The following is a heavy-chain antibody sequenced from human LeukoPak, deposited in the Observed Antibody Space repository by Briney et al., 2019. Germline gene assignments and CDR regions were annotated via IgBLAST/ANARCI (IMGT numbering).Heavy chain of an antibody. CDR2: IKQDGSEK. D-gene: IGHD3-10*01. Sequence: SGGSLRLSCAASGFAFSSYWMSWVRQAPGKGLEWVANIKQDGSEKYYVDSVKGRFTISRDNAKNSLYLQMNSLRAEDTAVYYCARLFPNRASGIDYWGQGTLVTVSS. V-gene: IGHV3-7*01. J-gene: IGHJ4*02. CDR1: GFAFSSYW. CDR3: ARLFPNRASGIDY.